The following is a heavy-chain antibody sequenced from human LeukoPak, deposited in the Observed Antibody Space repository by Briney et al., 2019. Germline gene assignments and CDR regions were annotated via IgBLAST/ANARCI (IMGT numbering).Heavy chain of an antibody. CDR2: IYYSGST. D-gene: IGHD5-18*01. Sequence: SETLSLTCTVSGGSISSYYWSWIRQPPGKGLEWIGYIYYSGSTNYNPSLKSRVTISVDTSKNQFSLKLSSVTAADTAVYYCGRGHSYGYTDYFDYWGQGTLVTISS. CDR3: GRGHSYGYTDYFDY. J-gene: IGHJ4*02. V-gene: IGHV4-59*01. CDR1: GGSISSYY.